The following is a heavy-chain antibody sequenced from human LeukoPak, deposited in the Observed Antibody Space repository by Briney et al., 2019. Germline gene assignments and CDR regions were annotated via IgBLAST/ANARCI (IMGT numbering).Heavy chain of an antibody. CDR1: GYTFTSYG. Sequence: GASVKVSCKASGYTFTSYGISWVRQAPGQGLEWMGRIIAYNDNTNYAQKLQGRVTITTDESTSTAYMELSSLRSEDTAVYYCARDRGWDIWGQGTMVTVSS. D-gene: IGHD3-10*01. J-gene: IGHJ3*02. CDR3: ARDRGWDI. CDR2: IIAYNDNT. V-gene: IGHV1-18*01.